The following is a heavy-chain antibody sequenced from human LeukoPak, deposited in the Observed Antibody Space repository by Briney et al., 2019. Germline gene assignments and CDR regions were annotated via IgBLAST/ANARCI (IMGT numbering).Heavy chain of an antibody. D-gene: IGHD6-19*01. J-gene: IGHJ6*02. CDR1: GYTFTSYY. V-gene: IGHV1-46*01. Sequence: ASVKVSCKASGYTFTSYYMHWVRQAPGQGLEWMGIINPSGGSTSYAQKFRGRVTMTRDTSTSTVYMELSSLRSEDTAVYYCARSAVAGTYYYYYYGMDVWGQGTTVTVSS. CDR3: ARSAVAGTYYYYYYGMDV. CDR2: INPSGGST.